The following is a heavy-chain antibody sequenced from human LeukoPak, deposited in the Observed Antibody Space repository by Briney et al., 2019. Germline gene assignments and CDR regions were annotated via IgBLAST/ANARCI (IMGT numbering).Heavy chain of an antibody. CDR2: IYSGGTT. J-gene: IGHJ6*02. V-gene: IGHV3-53*01. CDR1: GFTVSANY. CDR3: ARDMKYYYYGMDV. Sequence: PGGSLRLSCAASGFTVSANYMSWVRQAPGKGLEWVSLIYSGGTTFYADSVKGRFTISRDNSKNTLYLQMNSLRAEDTAVYYCARDMKYYYYGMDVWGQGTTVTVSS. D-gene: IGHD3-16*01.